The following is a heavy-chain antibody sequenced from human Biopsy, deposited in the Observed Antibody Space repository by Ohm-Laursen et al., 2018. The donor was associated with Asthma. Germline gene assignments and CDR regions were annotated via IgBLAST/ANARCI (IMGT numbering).Heavy chain of an antibody. CDR2: IYYSGST. CDR1: YGSITSGGYY. J-gene: IGHJ4*02. V-gene: IGHV4-31*03. D-gene: IGHD3-22*01. CDR3: ARAQDYYDSRGYYRSFDY. Sequence: SQTLSLTCTVSYGSITSGGYYWTWIRQHPGKGLEWIGFIYYSGSTYYNPSLKSRVSISIDTSMNQFSLKLSSVTAADTAVYYCARAQDYYDSRGYYRSFDYWGQGTLVTVSS.